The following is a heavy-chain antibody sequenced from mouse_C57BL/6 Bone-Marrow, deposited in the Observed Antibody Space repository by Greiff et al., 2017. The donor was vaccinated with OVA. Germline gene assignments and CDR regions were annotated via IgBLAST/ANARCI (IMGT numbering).Heavy chain of an antibody. CDR2: INYDGSST. Sequence: EVQVVESEGGLVQPGSSMKLSCTASGFTFSDYYMAWVRQVPEKGLEWVANINYDGSSTYYLDSLKSRFIISRDNAKNILYLQMSSLKSEDTATYYCARSMVTTGGYAMDYWGQGTSVTVSS. CDR3: ARSMVTTGGYAMDY. CDR1: GFTFSDYY. V-gene: IGHV5-16*01. D-gene: IGHD2-2*01. J-gene: IGHJ4*01.